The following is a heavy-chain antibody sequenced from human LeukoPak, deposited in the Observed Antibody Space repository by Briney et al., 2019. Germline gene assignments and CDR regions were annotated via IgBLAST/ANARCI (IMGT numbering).Heavy chain of an antibody. D-gene: IGHD1-26*01. J-gene: IGHJ1*01. V-gene: IGHV3-9*01. CDR2: ISWNSGSI. CDR1: GFTFSTYY. CDR3: ANSVVKWELLEYFQH. Sequence: GGSLRLSCAASGFTFSTYYMNWVRQAPGKGLEWVSGISWNSGSIGYADSVKGRFTISRDNAKNSLYLQMNSLRAEDTALYYCANSVVKWELLEYFQHWDQGTLVTVSS.